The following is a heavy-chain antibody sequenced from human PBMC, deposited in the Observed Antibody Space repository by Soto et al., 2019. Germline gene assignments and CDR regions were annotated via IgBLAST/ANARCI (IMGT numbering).Heavy chain of an antibody. D-gene: IGHD3-22*01. V-gene: IGHV3-13*01. CDR1: GFTFSSYD. J-gene: IGHJ6*02. CDR2: IGTAGDT. CDR3: ARGAYYYDSSGYSTPPPSYGMDV. Sequence: LRLSCAASGFTFSSYDMHWVRQATGKGLEWVSAIGTAGDTYYPGSVKGRYTISRENAKNSLYLQMNSLRAGDTAVYYCARGAYYYDSSGYSTPPPSYGMDVWGQGTTVTVSS.